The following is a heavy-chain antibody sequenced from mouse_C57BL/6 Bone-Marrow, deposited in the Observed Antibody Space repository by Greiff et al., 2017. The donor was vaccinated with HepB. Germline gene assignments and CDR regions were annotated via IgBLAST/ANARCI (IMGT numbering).Heavy chain of an antibody. V-gene: IGHV7-1*01. CDR1: GFTFSDFY. CDR3: ARDGGSSSAWFAY. CDR2: SRNKANDYTT. D-gene: IGHD1-1*01. Sequence: EVQGVESGGGLVQSGRSLRLSCATSGFTFSDFYMEWVRQAPGKGLEWIAASRNKANDYTTEYSASVKGRFIVSRDTSQSILYLQMNALRAEDTAIYYWARDGGSSSAWFAYWGQGTLVTVSA. J-gene: IGHJ3*01.